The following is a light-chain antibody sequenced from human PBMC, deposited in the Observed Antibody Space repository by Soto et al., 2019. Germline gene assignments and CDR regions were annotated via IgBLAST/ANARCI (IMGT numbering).Light chain of an antibody. J-gene: IGLJ1*01. CDR1: SSHFGSYDF. CDR2: EVT. CDR3: CADAGSSRYV. Sequence: QSALTQPASVSGSPGQSITISCTRSSSHFGSYDFVSWYQQHPGKAPKVLIYEVTKRPSGVSDRFSGSKSGNTASLTISGLQADDEADYYCCADAGSSRYVFGTGTKVTVL. V-gene: IGLV2-23*02.